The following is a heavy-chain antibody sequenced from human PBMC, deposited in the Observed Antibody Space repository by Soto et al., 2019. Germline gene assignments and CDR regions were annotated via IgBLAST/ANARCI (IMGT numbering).Heavy chain of an antibody. J-gene: IGHJ5*02. Sequence: EVQLVESGGGLVQPGGSLRLSCAASGFTFSRYSMNWVRQAPGKGLEWVSYISSSSGTIYYADSVKGRFTISRDNAKNSLYLQMNSLRAEDTAVYYCARETTTVTTGFDPWGQGTLVTVSS. CDR3: ARETTTVTTGFDP. V-gene: IGHV3-48*01. CDR2: ISSSSGTI. CDR1: GFTFSRYS. D-gene: IGHD4-17*01.